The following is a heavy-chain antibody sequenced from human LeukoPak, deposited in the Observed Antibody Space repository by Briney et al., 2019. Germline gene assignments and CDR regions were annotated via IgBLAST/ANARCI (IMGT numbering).Heavy chain of an antibody. Sequence: SETLSLTCAVSGGPISSSNWWSWVRQPPGKGLEWIGEIYHSGSTKYNPSLKSRVTISVDKSKNQFSLKLSSVTAADTAVYYCAREEPVRIAAAGFFDYWGQGTLVTVSS. CDR1: GGPISSSNW. CDR3: AREEPVRIAAAGFFDY. J-gene: IGHJ4*02. CDR2: IYHSGST. V-gene: IGHV4-4*02. D-gene: IGHD6-13*01.